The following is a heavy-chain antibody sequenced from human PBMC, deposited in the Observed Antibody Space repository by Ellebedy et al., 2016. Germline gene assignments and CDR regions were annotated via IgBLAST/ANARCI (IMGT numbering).Heavy chain of an antibody. D-gene: IGHD2-2*01. CDR2: IQTKTYGGTT. V-gene: IGHV3-15*01. Sequence: GESLKISCAASGFTFSNAWMSWVRQAPGKGLEWVGRIQTKTYGGTTDYAAPVKGRFTISRDDSKNTLYLQMNSLKTEDTAVYYCTTEHTPVGYCTSTTCFWGQGTLVTVSS. J-gene: IGHJ4*02. CDR1: GFTFSNAW. CDR3: TTEHTPVGYCTSTTCF.